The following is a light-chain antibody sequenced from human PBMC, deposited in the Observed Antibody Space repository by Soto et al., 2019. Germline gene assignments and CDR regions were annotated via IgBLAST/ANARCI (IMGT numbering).Light chain of an antibody. CDR3: QQYATSPIT. J-gene: IGKJ5*01. Sequence: EIWLTQSPGTLSLSPGERATLSCRASQSVGNNYLAWYQQKPGQAPRLLIYDASSRATGIPDRFSGSGSGADFTLTISRLEPEDFEVYYCQQYATSPITFGQGTRLEIK. V-gene: IGKV3-20*01. CDR2: DAS. CDR1: QSVGNNY.